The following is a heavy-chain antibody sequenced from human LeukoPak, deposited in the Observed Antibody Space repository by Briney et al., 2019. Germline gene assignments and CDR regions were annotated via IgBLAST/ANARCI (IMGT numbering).Heavy chain of an antibody. CDR1: GFTFSSYA. CDR3: ARDGPPGAGYCSSTSCNWNYIRLFDY. D-gene: IGHD2-2*01. Sequence: AGGSLRLSCAASGFTFSSYAMHWVRQAPGKGLEWVAVISYDGSNKYYADSVKGRFTISRDNSKNTLYLQMNSLRAEDTAVYYCARDGPPGAGYCSSTSCNWNYIRLFDYWGQGTLVTVSS. J-gene: IGHJ4*02. CDR2: ISYDGSNK. V-gene: IGHV3-30-3*01.